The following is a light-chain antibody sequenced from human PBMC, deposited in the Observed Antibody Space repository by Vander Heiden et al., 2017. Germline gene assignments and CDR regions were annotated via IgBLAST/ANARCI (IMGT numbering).Light chain of an antibody. V-gene: IGKV1-39*01. CDR1: QYISDH. Sequence: IQMTQSPSTLPASVGDRVSITCRASQYISDHLNWYQQKAGEAPKLLIYTATSLQSGVPSRFSGSGSGTDFTLTISSLQPEDFATYYCQQSYSSLLTFGGGTKVEIK. CDR2: TAT. J-gene: IGKJ4*01. CDR3: QQSYSSLLT.